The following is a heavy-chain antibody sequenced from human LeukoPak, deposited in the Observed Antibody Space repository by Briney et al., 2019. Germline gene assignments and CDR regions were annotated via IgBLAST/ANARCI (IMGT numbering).Heavy chain of an antibody. Sequence: SETLSLTCTVSGGSISSYYWSWIRQPPGKGLEWIGYIYTSGSTNYNPSLKSRVTISVDTSKNQFSLKLSSVTAADTAVYYCASTSIAAHLEYYYYYMDVWGKGTTVTVSS. CDR1: GGSISSYY. V-gene: IGHV4-4*09. CDR2: IYTSGST. D-gene: IGHD6-6*01. J-gene: IGHJ6*03. CDR3: ASTSIAAHLEYYYYYMDV.